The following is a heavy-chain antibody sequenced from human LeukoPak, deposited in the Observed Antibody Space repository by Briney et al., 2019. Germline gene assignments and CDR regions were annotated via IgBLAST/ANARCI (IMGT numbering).Heavy chain of an antibody. Sequence: GASLRLSCAASGFTFSSYAMSWVRQAPGKGLEWVAVIWYDGSNKYYADSVKGRFTISRDNSKNTLYLQMNSLRAEDTAVYYCARGQPGDPIDYWGQGTLVTVSS. CDR1: GFTFSSYA. CDR3: ARGQPGDPIDY. J-gene: IGHJ4*02. V-gene: IGHV3-33*08. D-gene: IGHD1-14*01. CDR2: IWYDGSNK.